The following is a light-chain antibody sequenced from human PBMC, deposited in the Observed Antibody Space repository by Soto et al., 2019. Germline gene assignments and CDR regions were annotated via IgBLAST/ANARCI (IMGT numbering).Light chain of an antibody. V-gene: IGLV2-14*01. CDR2: GVT. J-gene: IGLJ1*01. CDR3: TSYTSSSTHV. CDR1: SSDIGGYDY. Sequence: QSALTQPASVSGSPGQSITISCTGTSSDIGGYDYVSWYQHHPGKAPKFIIYGVTNRPSGVSHRFSGSKSANTASLTISGLQAEDDADYYCTSYTSSSTHVFGTGTKLTVL.